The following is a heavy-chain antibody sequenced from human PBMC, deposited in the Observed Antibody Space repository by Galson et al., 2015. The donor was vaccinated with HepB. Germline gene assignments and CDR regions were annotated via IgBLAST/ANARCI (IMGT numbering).Heavy chain of an antibody. D-gene: IGHD3-10*01. CDR2: ISSSSDTI. J-gene: IGHJ5*02. CDR3: ARGVWGIEWGFGELSDWFDP. V-gene: IGHV3-48*02. CDR1: GFTFSSYS. Sequence: SLRLSCAASGFTFSSYSMNWVRQAPGKGPEWVSYISSSSDTIYYADSVKGRFIISRDNAKNSLYLQMDSLRDEDTAVYYCARGVWGIEWGFGELSDWFDPWGQGTLVTVSS.